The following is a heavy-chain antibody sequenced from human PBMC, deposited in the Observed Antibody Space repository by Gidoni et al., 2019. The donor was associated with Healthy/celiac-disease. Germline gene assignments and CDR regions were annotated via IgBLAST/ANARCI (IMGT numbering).Heavy chain of an antibody. CDR3: ASASTIFGAHDAFDI. D-gene: IGHD3-3*01. V-gene: IGHV3-21*01. CDR1: GLTFSSYR. Sequence: EVQLVASGGGLVKPGGSLRLSCAHSGLTFSSYRMNWVRQAPGKGLEWVSSISSSSSSISYADSVKGRFTISRDNAKNSLYMQMNSLRAEDTAVYYCASASTIFGAHDAFDIWGQGTLVTVSS. CDR2: ISSSSSSI. J-gene: IGHJ3*02.